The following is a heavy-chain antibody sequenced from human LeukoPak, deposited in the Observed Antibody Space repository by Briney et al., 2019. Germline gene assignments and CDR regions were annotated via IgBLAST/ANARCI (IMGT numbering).Heavy chain of an antibody. CDR1: GGFISSYY. CDR3: ARGRARRSGGSGSYYNV. V-gene: IGHV4-59*12. CDR2: IYYSGST. Sequence: SETLSLTCTVSGGFISSYYWSWIRQPPGKGLEWIGYIYYSGSTNYNPSLKSRVTILVGTSKNQFSLKLSSVTAADTAVYYCARGRARRSGGSGSYYNVWGQGTLVTVSS. D-gene: IGHD3-10*01. J-gene: IGHJ4*02.